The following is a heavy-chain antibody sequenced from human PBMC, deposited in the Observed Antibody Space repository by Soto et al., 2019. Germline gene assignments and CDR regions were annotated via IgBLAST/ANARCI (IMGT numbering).Heavy chain of an antibody. CDR1: GFTFDDYA. Sequence: EVQLVESGGGLVQPGRSLRLSCAASGFTFDDYAMHWVRQAPGKGLEWVSGISWNSGSIGYEASVKGRFTISRDNAKNSLSLHMNSTRAEDKALYYCAKGDSSSISYGMDVWGQATTVTVSS. CDR2: ISWNSGSI. J-gene: IGHJ6*02. CDR3: AKGDSSSISYGMDV. V-gene: IGHV3-9*01. D-gene: IGHD6-13*01.